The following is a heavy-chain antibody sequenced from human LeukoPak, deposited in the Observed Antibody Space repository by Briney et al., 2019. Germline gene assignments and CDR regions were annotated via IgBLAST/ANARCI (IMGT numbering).Heavy chain of an antibody. V-gene: IGHV4-34*01. CDR3: ARARGYYDSSGYYRDEYSFDY. Sequence: SETLSLTCAVYGGSFSGYYWSWIRQPPGKGLEWIGEINHSGSTNYNPSLKSRVTISVDTSKNQFSLKLSSVTAADTAVYYCARARGYYDSSGYYRDEYSFDYWGQGTLVTVSS. J-gene: IGHJ4*02. D-gene: IGHD3-22*01. CDR1: GGSFSGYY. CDR2: INHSGST.